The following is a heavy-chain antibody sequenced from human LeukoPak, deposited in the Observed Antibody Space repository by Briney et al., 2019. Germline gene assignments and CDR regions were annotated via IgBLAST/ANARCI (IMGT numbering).Heavy chain of an antibody. V-gene: IGHV3-33*06. CDR3: AKDFEAAFDI. J-gene: IGHJ3*02. CDR2: IWYDGSNK. D-gene: IGHD3-9*01. Sequence: GGSLRLSRAASGFTFSSYGMRWVRQAPGKGLEWVSVIWYDGSNKYYADSVKGRFTISRDNSKNTLYLQMNSLRAEDTAVYYCAKDFEAAFDIWGQGTMVTVSS. CDR1: GFTFSSYG.